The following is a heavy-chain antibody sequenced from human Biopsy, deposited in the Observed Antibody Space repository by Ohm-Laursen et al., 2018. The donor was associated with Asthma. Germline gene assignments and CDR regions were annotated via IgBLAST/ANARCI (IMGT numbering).Heavy chain of an antibody. CDR2: ISVYNGNT. CDR3: ARAVDYSHYYGIDV. V-gene: IGHV1-18*01. Sequence: SSVKVSCKTSGYTFNSAGITWVRQAPGQGLEWMGWISVYNGNTKVAQKLQDRVTMITDTSTSTAYMELRSLRSGDTAVYFCARAVDYSHYYGIDVWGQGTTVTVS. J-gene: IGHJ6*02. CDR1: GYTFNSAG. D-gene: IGHD3-10*01.